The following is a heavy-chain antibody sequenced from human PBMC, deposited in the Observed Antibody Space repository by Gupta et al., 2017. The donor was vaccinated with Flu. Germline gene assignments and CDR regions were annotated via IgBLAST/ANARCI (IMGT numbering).Heavy chain of an antibody. Sequence: QVQLQQWGAGLLKPSETLSLTCAVYGGSFSGYYWSWIRQPPGKGLEWIGEINHSGSTNYTPSLTSRVTISVDTSKNQFSLKLSSVTAADTAVYYCARWPLRGVVVPPLPRYYGMDVWGQGTTVTVSS. D-gene: IGHD2-2*01. J-gene: IGHJ6*02. CDR3: ARWPLRGVVVPPLPRYYGMDV. CDR2: INHSGST. CDR1: GGSFSGYY. V-gene: IGHV4-34*01.